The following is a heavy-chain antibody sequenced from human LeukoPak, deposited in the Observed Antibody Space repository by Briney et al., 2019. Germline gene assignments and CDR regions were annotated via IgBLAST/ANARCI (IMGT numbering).Heavy chain of an antibody. CDR2: ISAYNGNT. J-gene: IGHJ5*02. CDR3: ARGSDCSSTSCPNWVDP. D-gene: IGHD2-2*01. CDR1: GYTFTSYG. Sequence: ASVKVSCKASGYTFTSYGISWVRQAPGQGLEWMGWISAYNGNTNYAQKLQGRVTMTTDTSTSTAYMELRSLRSDDTAVYYCARGSDCSSTSCPNWVDPWGQGTLVTVSS. V-gene: IGHV1-18*01.